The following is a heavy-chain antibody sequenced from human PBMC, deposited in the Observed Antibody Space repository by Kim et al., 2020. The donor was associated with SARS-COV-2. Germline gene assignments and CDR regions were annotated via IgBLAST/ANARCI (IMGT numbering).Heavy chain of an antibody. Sequence: ASVKVSCKASGYTFTSYTMHWVRQAPGQGLEWMGCINAGNGNTKYSQKFQGRVTITRDTSARIAYMELSSLRSEDTAVYYCARSGLRYFDWLQPNWFDPW. D-gene: IGHD3-9*01. CDR1: GYTFTSYT. CDR3: ARSGLRYFDWLQPNWFDP. J-gene: IGHJ5*02. CDR2: INAGNGNT. V-gene: IGHV1-3*01.